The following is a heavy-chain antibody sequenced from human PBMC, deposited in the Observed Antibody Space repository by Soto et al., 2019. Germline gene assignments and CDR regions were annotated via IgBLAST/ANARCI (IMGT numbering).Heavy chain of an antibody. D-gene: IGHD4-17*01. J-gene: IGHJ5*02. Sequence: GGSLRLSCAASGFTFSSYGMHWVRQAPGKGLEWVAVISYDGSNKYYADSVKGRFTISRDNSKNTLYLQMNSLRAEDTAVYYCAKDLDDYGDYVLWFDPWGQGTLVTVSS. CDR2: ISYDGSNK. CDR3: AKDLDDYGDYVLWFDP. CDR1: GFTFSSYG. V-gene: IGHV3-30*18.